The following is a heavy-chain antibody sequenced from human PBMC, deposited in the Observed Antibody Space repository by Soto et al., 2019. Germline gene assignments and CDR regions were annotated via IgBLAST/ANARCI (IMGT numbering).Heavy chain of an antibody. CDR1: GGTFTKYA. Sequence: QVQLVQSGAAVTKPGSSVKVSCKASGGTFTKYAITWVRQAPRQGLEWMGGIVPLPGTTNYAQKFRGRVTISADESTSTAYLELSSLRSEDTAAYYCASGVGVLGGSSGWPHSAFDVWGQGTMVIVSS. J-gene: IGHJ3*01. CDR3: ASGVGVLGGSSGWPHSAFDV. D-gene: IGHD5-12*01. CDR2: IVPLPGTT. V-gene: IGHV1-69*01.